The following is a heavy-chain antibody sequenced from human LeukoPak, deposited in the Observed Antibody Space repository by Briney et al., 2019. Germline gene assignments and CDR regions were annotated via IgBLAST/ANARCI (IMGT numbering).Heavy chain of an antibody. CDR2: IYRSGST. J-gene: IGHJ6*03. D-gene: IGHD2-2*01. CDR3: ARGDCSSTICYSPMDV. CDR1: GYSISSGYY. V-gene: IGHV4-38-2*02. Sequence: SETLSLTCTVSGYSISSGYYWVWIRQPPGKGLEWIGSIYRSGSTNYNPSLKSRVTISVDTSNNQFSLKVSSVTAADTAVYYCARGDCSSTICYSPMDVWGKGTTVTVSS.